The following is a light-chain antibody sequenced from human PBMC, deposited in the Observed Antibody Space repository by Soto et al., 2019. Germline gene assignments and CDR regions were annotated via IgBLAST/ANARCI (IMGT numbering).Light chain of an antibody. CDR1: RSSIGSNT. V-gene: IGLV1-44*01. J-gene: IGLJ1*01. Sequence: QSALTQPPSASGTPGQRVTISCSGSRSSIGSNTVNWYQHLPGMAPNLLIYSNNHRPSGVPDRFSASKAGASASLAISGLQSEDEGDYYCAAWDASLGGFYVFGSGTKVTVL. CDR2: SNN. CDR3: AAWDASLGGFYV.